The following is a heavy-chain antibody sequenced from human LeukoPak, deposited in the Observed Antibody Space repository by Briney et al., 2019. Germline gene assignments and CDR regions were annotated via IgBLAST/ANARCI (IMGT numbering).Heavy chain of an antibody. Sequence: GGSLRLSCAASGFTFSTNGMHWVRQSPGKGLEWVAFIRGIGTAKYYADSVKGRFTISRDNAKNTLYLQMSSLRAEDTAVYYCARVLTGSWDWFDPWGQGTLVTVSS. CDR3: ARVLTGSWDWFDP. CDR2: IRGIGTAK. J-gene: IGHJ5*02. CDR1: GFTFSTNG. V-gene: IGHV3-30*02. D-gene: IGHD2-8*02.